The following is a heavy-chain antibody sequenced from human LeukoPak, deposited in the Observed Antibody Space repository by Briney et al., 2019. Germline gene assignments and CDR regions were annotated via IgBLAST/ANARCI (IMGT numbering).Heavy chain of an antibody. Sequence: GSHRLSCAASGFTFSSSAMSWVRQAPGKGLEWVSFIVRSGDSTFYADSVKGRLAISRDNSKNTLYLQMNNLRAGDTAVYYCAKRDSSGSYYFDYWGQGTLVTVSS. CDR3: AKRDSSGSYYFDY. D-gene: IGHD6-19*01. CDR2: IVRSGDST. J-gene: IGHJ4*02. CDR1: GFTFSSSA. V-gene: IGHV3-23*01.